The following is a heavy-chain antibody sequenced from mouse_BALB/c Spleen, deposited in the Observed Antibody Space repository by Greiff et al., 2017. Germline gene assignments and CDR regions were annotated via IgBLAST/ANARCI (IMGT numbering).Heavy chain of an antibody. CDR1: GYAFSSSW. CDR2: IYPGDGDT. D-gene: IGHD2-10*01. CDR3: ARSVAYYGNYDAMDY. Sequence: QVQLQQSGRELVKPGASVKISCKASGYAFSSSWMNWVKQRPGQGLEWIGWIYPGDGDTNYNGKFKGKATLTADKSSSTAYMQLSSLTSVDSAVYFCARSVAYYGNYDAMDYWGQGTSVTVSS. J-gene: IGHJ4*01. V-gene: IGHV1-82*01.